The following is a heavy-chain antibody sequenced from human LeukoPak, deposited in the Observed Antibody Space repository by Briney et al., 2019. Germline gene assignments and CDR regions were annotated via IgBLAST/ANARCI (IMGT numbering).Heavy chain of an antibody. D-gene: IGHD3-9*01. CDR3: AKDTNYDILTGDFEY. CDR1: GVTFDDYA. V-gene: IGHV3-9*01. CDR2: ISWNSGSI. Sequence: PGGSLRLSCAASGVTFDDYAMHWVRQAPGKGLGWVSGISWNSGSIGYADSVKGRFTISRDNAKHSLYLQMNSLRAEDTALYYCAKDTNYDILTGDFEYWGQGTLVTVSS. J-gene: IGHJ4*02.